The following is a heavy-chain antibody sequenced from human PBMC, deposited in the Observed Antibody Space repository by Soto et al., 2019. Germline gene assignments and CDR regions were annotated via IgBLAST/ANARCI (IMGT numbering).Heavy chain of an antibody. V-gene: IGHV4-30-4*01. J-gene: IGHJ5*02. CDR1: GGSISSGDYY. Sequence: KTSETLSLTCTVSGGSISSGDYYWSWIRQPPGKGLEWIGYIYYSGSTYYNPSLKSRVTISVDTSKNQFSLKLSSVTAADTAVYYCARTVVAEKNWFDPWGQGTLVTVSS. CDR2: IYYSGST. CDR3: ARTVVAEKNWFDP. D-gene: IGHD2-15*01.